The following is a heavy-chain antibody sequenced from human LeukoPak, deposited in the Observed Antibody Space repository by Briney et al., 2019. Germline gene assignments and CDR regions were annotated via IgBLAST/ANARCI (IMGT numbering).Heavy chain of an antibody. CDR2: INHSGST. CDR1: GGSFSGYY. Sequence: SETLSLTCAVYGGSFSGYYWSWIRQPPGKGLEWIGEINHSGSTNYNPSLKSRVNISVDTSKNQFSLKLSSVTAADTAVYYCARGTGTSDYWGQGTLVTVSS. D-gene: IGHD1-1*01. J-gene: IGHJ4*02. V-gene: IGHV4-34*01. CDR3: ARGTGTSDY.